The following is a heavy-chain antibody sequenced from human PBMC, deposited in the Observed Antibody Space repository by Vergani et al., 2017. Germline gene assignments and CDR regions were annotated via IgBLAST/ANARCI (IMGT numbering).Heavy chain of an antibody. CDR3: ATKSCGTPGCQIGYFRE. V-gene: IGHV3-30*03. Sequence: VQVVESGGGLVQPGRSLRLSCVVSGFTSSYYGMHWVRQAPGKGLEWVAVISYDGTQKYYADSVKGRFTISRDNSKSTLYLQMNSLRTEDTAVYYCATKSCGTPGCQIGYFREWGQGTLVTVSS. CDR2: ISYDGTQK. D-gene: IGHD1-1*01. J-gene: IGHJ1*01. CDR1: GFTSSYYG.